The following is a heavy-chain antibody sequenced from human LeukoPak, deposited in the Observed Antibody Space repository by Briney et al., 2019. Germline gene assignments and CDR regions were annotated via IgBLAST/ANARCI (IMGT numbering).Heavy chain of an antibody. CDR2: TNQDGSEK. V-gene: IGHV3-7*01. CDR1: GFTFSHYW. CDR3: ARGLRQWLANVFDP. Sequence: PGGSLRLSCVASGFTFSHYWMSWVRQTPGKGLEWVANTNQDGSEKYYVDALKGRFTISRDNAKNSLYLQMNSLRAEDTAVYYCARGLRQWLANVFDPWGQGTLVTVSS. J-gene: IGHJ5*02. D-gene: IGHD6-19*01.